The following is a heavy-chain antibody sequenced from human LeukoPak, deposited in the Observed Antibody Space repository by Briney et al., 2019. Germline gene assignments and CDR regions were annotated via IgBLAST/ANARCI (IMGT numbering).Heavy chain of an antibody. CDR3: ARTTYHDFWSGWGAFDI. Sequence: SETLSLTCTVSGGSISSYYWSWIRQPPGKGLEWIGYIYYSGSTNYNPSLKSRVTISVDTSKNQFSLKLSSVTAADTAVYYCARTTYHDFWSGWGAFDIWGQGTMVTVSS. J-gene: IGHJ3*02. D-gene: IGHD3-3*01. V-gene: IGHV4-59*01. CDR2: IYYSGST. CDR1: GGSISSYY.